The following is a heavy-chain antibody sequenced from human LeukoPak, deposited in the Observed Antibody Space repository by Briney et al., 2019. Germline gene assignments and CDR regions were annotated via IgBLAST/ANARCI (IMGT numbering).Heavy chain of an antibody. J-gene: IGHJ4*02. D-gene: IGHD3-10*01. V-gene: IGHV4-39*07. CDR2: IYYSGST. CDR3: ARPLWFGDRDFFDY. Sequence: SETLSLTCTVSGGSISSSSYYWGWIRQPPGKGLEWIGSIYYSGSTYYNPSLKSRVTISVYTSKNQFSLKLSSVTAADTAVYYCARPLWFGDRDFFDYWGQGTLVTVSS. CDR1: GGSISSSSYY.